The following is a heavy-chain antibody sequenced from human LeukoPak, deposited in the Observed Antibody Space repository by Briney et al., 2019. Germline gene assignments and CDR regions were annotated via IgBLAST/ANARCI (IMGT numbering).Heavy chain of an antibody. CDR1: GGSISSGGYY. CDR2: IYYSGST. J-gene: IGHJ4*02. Sequence: PSETLSLTCTVSGGSISSGGYYWSWIRQHPGKGLEWIGYIYYSGSTNYNPSLKSRVTISVDTSKNQFSLKLSSVTAADTAVYYCARDRDGYNSPFDYWGQGTLVTVSS. CDR3: ARDRDGYNSPFDY. V-gene: IGHV4-61*08. D-gene: IGHD5-24*01.